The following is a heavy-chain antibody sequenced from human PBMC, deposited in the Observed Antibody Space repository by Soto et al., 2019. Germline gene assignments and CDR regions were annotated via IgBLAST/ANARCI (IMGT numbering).Heavy chain of an antibody. CDR2: IGTGTTTR. V-gene: IGHV3-48*02. CDR3: ARGSSGWYDY. CDR1: GFSFSSYG. Sequence: EVQLVESGGGLVQPGGSLKLSCAASGFSFSSYGMNWVRQAPGKGLEWVSYIGTGTTTRDYADSVRGRFTISRDNAKNSVYLLMNSLRDGDTAVYYCARGSSGWYDYWGQGTLVTVSS. J-gene: IGHJ4*02. D-gene: IGHD6-19*01.